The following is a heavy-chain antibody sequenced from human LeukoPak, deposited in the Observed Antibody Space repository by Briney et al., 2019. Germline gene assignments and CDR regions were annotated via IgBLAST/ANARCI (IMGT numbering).Heavy chain of an antibody. V-gene: IGHV3-30*04. J-gene: IGHJ4*02. CDR1: GFIFTNFA. CDR2: ISNDERNK. Sequence: PGGSLRLSCAASGFIFTNFAMHWVRQAPGKGLEWVAVISNDERNKYYAESVKGRFTISSDNSDSMVYLQMTSLRLEDTAVYYCARPSPPGDGYNPSDQWGQGSLVIVSS. CDR3: ARPSPPGDGYNPSDQ. D-gene: IGHD5-24*01.